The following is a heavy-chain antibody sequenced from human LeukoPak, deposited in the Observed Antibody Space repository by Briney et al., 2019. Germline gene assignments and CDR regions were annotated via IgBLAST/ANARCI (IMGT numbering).Heavy chain of an antibody. CDR3: ARDYGVARRDYYYGMDV. D-gene: IGHD4-17*01. V-gene: IGHV4-61*01. CDR1: GGSVSSGSYY. J-gene: IGHJ6*02. Sequence: SETLSLTCTVSGGSVSSGSYYWSWIRQPPGKGLEWIGYIYYSGSTNYNPSLKSRVTISVDTSKNQFSLKLSSVTAADTAVYYCARDYGVARRDYYYGMDVWGQGTTVTVSS. CDR2: IYYSGST.